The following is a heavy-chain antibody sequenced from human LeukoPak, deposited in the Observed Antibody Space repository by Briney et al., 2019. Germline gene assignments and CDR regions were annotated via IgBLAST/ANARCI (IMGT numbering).Heavy chain of an antibody. J-gene: IGHJ3*02. D-gene: IGHD4-23*01. CDR3: ARHRDYGGNSPRAYDI. V-gene: IGHV5-51*01. CDR2: IHPSDSDT. CDR1: EYSFPNYW. Sequence: GESLKISCKGSEYSFPNYWIAWARQMPGKGLEWTGIIHPSDSDTRYSPSFQGQVTISADNSISTAYLHWTSLKASDTAMYYCARHRDYGGNSPRAYDIWGQGTMVTVSS.